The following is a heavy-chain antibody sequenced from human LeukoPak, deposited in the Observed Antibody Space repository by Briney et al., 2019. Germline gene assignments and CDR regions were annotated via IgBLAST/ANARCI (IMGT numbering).Heavy chain of an antibody. Sequence: GGSLRLSCAASGFTFSTYAMNWVRQAPGKGLEWVSIIHTGGTTYYADSMQGRFSISRDDSKNTLYLQMNGLRAEDTAVYYCARIAYNYSLNWGQGTLVTVSS. D-gene: IGHD5-18*01. CDR1: GFTFSTYA. CDR3: ARIAYNYSLN. J-gene: IGHJ4*02. CDR2: IHTGGTT. V-gene: IGHV3-53*01.